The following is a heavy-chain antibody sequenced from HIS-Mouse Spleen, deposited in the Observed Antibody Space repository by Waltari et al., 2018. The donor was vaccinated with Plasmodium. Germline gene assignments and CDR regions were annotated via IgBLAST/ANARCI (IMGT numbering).Heavy chain of an antibody. CDR2: IYNSGGT. CDR3: ARAESSIAARHYYYYGMDV. CDR1: GYSISSGYY. D-gene: IGHD6-6*01. V-gene: IGHV4-38-2*02. Sequence: QVQLQESGPGLVKPSETLSLTCTVSGYSISSGYYWGWIRQPPGKGLEWIGSIYNSGGTYYHPSLKRRVNISVDTSKNQFSLKLSSVTAADTAVYYCARAESSIAARHYYYYGMDVWGQGTTVTVSS. J-gene: IGHJ6*02.